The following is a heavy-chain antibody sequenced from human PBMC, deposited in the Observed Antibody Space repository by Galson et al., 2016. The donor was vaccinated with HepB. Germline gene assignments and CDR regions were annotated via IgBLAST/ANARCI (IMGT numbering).Heavy chain of an antibody. J-gene: IGHJ4*02. CDR1: GFTFRRFA. D-gene: IGHD2-8*02. CDR3: AREGAYGTYWPMDY. V-gene: IGHV3-30*04. CDR2: ISYDGKDQ. Sequence: SLRLSCAASGFTFRRFAFHWVRQTPGKGLEWAGFISYDGKDQYYADSVKGRFPFSRDNSKNTVYLQMSRLIPEDTAGYYCAREGAYGTYWPMDYWGQGTLVAVSS.